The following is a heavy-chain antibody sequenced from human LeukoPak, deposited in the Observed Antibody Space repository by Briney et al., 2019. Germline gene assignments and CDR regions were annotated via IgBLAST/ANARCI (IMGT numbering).Heavy chain of an antibody. Sequence: GASVKVPCKASGFMVSNYGIIWVRQAPGQGLEWMGWISAYSGNTNYAQKLQGRVTMTTDTSTSTAYMELRSLRSDDTAVYYCARDISYDSSGADAFDIWGQGTMVTVSS. D-gene: IGHD3-22*01. CDR1: GFMVSNYG. V-gene: IGHV1-18*04. CDR3: ARDISYDSSGADAFDI. CDR2: ISAYSGNT. J-gene: IGHJ3*02.